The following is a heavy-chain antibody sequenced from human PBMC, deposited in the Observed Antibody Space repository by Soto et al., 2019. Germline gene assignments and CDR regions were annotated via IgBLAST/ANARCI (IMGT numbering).Heavy chain of an antibody. D-gene: IGHD3-16*01. V-gene: IGHV3-23*01. CDR3: ATPYVAS. CDR2: ISGSGGST. Sequence: VPLLESGGGLVQPGGSLRLSCAASGFTFSSYAMSWVRQAPGKGLEWVSAISGSGGSTYYADSVKGRFTIPRDNSNNTLYLHMTSLRADDTAVYYFATPYVASWGQGTLVTVSS. J-gene: IGHJ5*02. CDR1: GFTFSSYA.